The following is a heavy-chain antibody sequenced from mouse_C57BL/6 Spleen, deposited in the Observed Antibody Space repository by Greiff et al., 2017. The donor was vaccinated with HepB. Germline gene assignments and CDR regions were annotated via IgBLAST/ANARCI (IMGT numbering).Heavy chain of an antibody. CDR2: IHPSDSDT. D-gene: IGHD2-4*01. CDR3: AMDDYDLYYAMDY. J-gene: IGHJ4*01. Sequence: QVQLQQPGAELVKPGASVKVSCKASGYTFTSYWMHWVKQRPGQGLEWIGRIHPSDSDTNYNQKFKGKATLTVDKSSSTAYMQLSSLTSEDSAVYYCAMDDYDLYYAMDYWGQGTSVTVSS. V-gene: IGHV1-74*01. CDR1: GYTFTSYW.